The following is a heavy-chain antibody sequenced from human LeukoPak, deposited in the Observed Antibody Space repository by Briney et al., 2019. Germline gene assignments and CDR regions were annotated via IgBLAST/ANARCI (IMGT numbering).Heavy chain of an antibody. J-gene: IGHJ4*02. D-gene: IGHD5-24*01. CDR1: GDSFNEYY. CDR3: ARDGGLQSHFDY. Sequence: PSETLSLTCSVFGDSFNEYYWNWVRQPPGKGLQWIGYIYHNGNSNYNPSLKGRLTISVDTAKNQFSLKLTSVTAADTAAYYCARDGGLQSHFDYWGQGALVTVPS. CDR2: IYHNGNS. V-gene: IGHV4-59*01.